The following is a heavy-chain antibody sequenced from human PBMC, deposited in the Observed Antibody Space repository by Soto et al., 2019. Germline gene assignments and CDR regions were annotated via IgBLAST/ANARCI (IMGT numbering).Heavy chain of an antibody. CDR1: GGSINNHY. D-gene: IGHD5-12*01. V-gene: IGHV4-59*11. CDR3: ARATWYSEY. CDR2: IYYTGST. J-gene: IGHJ4*02. Sequence: QVHLQESGPGLVKPSETLSLTCTVSGGSINNHYWSWIRQPPGKGLEWIGYIYYTGSTNYNPSLKSRVTMSVDTSKNQFSLNLTSLTAADTDIYYCARATWYSEYWGQGTLVTVSS.